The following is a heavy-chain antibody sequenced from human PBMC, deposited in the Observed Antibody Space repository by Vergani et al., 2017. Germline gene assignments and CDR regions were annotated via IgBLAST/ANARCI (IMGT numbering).Heavy chain of an antibody. CDR3: ARDDCSSTSCPPRAEYFQH. CDR1: GYTFTSYG. V-gene: IGHV1-18*04. CDR2: ISAYNGNT. J-gene: IGHJ1*01. Sequence: QVQLVQSGAEVKKPGASVKVSCKASGYTFTSYGISWVRQAPGQGLEWMGWISAYNGNTNYAQKLQGRVTMTTDTSTSTAYMELSSLRSEDTAVYYCARDDCSSTSCPPRAEYFQHWGQGTLVTVSS. D-gene: IGHD2-2*01.